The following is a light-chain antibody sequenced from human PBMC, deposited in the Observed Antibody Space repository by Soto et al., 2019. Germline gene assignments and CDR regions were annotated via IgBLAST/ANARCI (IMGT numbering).Light chain of an antibody. J-gene: IGKJ1*01. Sequence: EIVLTQSPDTLSLSPGERATLSCRTSQSVSSTYLAWYQQKPGQAPRLLIYGASSRATGIPDRFSGSGSGTDFTLTISRLEPEDFAVYYCQQYANAPRTFDQGTKVEIK. CDR1: QSVSSTY. CDR2: GAS. CDR3: QQYANAPRT. V-gene: IGKV3-20*01.